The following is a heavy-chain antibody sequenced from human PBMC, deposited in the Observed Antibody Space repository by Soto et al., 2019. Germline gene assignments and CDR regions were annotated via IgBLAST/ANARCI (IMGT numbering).Heavy chain of an antibody. CDR2: INPSNDNT. Sequence: ASVKVSCKASNYSFSSFGISWMRQAPGQGLEWMAWINPSNDNTNYAQGLQGRVTLTSDTSTSTAYMELRSLRSDDTAVYYCARDPFYSGSNLQVGYFDSWGQGTMVTV. J-gene: IGHJ4*02. D-gene: IGHD1-26*01. CDR3: ARDPFYSGSNLQVGYFDS. V-gene: IGHV1-18*01. CDR1: NYSFSSFG.